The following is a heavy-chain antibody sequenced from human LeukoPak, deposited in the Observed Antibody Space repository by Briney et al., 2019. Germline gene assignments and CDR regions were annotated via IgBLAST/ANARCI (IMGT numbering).Heavy chain of an antibody. V-gene: IGHV3-33*06. D-gene: IGHD5-18*01. J-gene: IGHJ4*02. CDR1: GFTFSTYG. Sequence: PGGSLRLSCAASGFTFSTYGMHWVRQAPGKGLEWVAVIWHDGSIKYYADSVKGRFTISRDNSKNTLYLQMNSLRAEDTAIYYCAKGSSGYIYGDYWGQGTLVTVSS. CDR2: IWHDGSIK. CDR3: AKGSSGYIYGDY.